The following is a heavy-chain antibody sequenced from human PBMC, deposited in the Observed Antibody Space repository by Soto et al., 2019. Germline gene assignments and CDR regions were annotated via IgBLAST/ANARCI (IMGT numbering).Heavy chain of an antibody. CDR1: GFTFSSYG. CDR2: IWYDGSNK. D-gene: IGHD5-12*01. J-gene: IGHJ6*02. CDR3: ARDPGVSGYDRLVFWYYGMDV. V-gene: IGHV3-33*01. Sequence: GGSLRLSCAASGFTFSSYGMHWVRQAPGKGLEWVAVIWYDGSNKYYADSVKGRFTISRDNSKNTLYLQMNSLRAEDTAVYYCARDPGVSGYDRLVFWYYGMDVWGQGTTVTVSS.